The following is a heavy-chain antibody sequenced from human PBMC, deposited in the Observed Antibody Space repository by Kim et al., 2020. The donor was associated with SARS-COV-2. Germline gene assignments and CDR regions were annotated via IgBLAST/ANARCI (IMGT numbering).Heavy chain of an antibody. CDR2: ISYDGSNK. D-gene: IGHD2-2*01. CDR3: ARDHTVLLSLDY. V-gene: IGHV3-33*05. CDR1: GFTFSSYG. Sequence: GGSLRLSCAASGFTFSSYGMHWVRQAPGKGLEWVAVISYDGSNKYYADSVKGRFTISRDNSKNTLYLQMNSLRAEDTAVYYCARDHTVLLSLDYWGQGTLVTVSS. J-gene: IGHJ4*02.